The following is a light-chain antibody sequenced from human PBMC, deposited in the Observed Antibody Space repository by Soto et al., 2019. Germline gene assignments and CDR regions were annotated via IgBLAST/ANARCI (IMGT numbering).Light chain of an antibody. CDR3: QQVADSVT. J-gene: IGKJ5*01. CDR1: HSVSLTS. V-gene: IGKV3-20*01. CDR2: GAS. Sequence: EIVLTQSPGTLSLSPGERATLSCRASHSVSLTSLAWYQQKPGQAPRLLIFGASDRATGTPDRFSGSGSGTDFTLTISRLDPEDSAVYYCQQVADSVTFGQGTRLDIK.